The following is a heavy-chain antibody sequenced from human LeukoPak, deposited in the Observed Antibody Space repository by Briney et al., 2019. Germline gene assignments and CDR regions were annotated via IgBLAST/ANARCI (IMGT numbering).Heavy chain of an antibody. J-gene: IGHJ4*02. Sequence: KPGGSLRLSCAASGFTFSDYYMTWIRQAPGKGLEWVSYISNSGSHTVYAESVRGRFTISRDNAKNSLSLQVNSLRADDTAVYYCARVGSIAAAGTPDYWGQGTLVTISS. V-gene: IGHV3-11*06. CDR3: ARVGSIAAAGTPDY. D-gene: IGHD6-13*01. CDR2: ISNSGSHT. CDR1: GFTFSDYY.